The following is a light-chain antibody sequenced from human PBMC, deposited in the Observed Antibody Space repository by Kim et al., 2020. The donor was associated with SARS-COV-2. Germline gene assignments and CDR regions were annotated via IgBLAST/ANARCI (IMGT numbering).Light chain of an antibody. CDR2: DAS. V-gene: IGKV3-11*01. Sequence: EIVLTQSPATLSLSPGERATLSCRASQSVGSYLAWYQQKPGQAPRLITYDASSRAPGIPARFSGSGSVTDFTLTIYSLEPEDAAVYYCQQRTTWLTFGGGTKLEI. J-gene: IGKJ4*01. CDR1: QSVGSY. CDR3: QQRTTWLT.